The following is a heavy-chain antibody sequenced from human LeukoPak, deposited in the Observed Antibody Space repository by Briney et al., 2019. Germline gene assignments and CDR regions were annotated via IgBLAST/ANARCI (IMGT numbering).Heavy chain of an antibody. Sequence: GGSLRLSCAASGFTFSSYSMNWVRQAPGKGLEWVSSISSSSSYIYYADSVKGRFTISRDNAKNSLFLQMNSLRAEDTAVYYCARERGYSSSCYTFWGQGTLVTVSS. CDR3: ARERGYSSSCYTF. D-gene: IGHD6-13*01. V-gene: IGHV3-21*01. CDR1: GFTFSSYS. CDR2: ISSSSSYI. J-gene: IGHJ4*02.